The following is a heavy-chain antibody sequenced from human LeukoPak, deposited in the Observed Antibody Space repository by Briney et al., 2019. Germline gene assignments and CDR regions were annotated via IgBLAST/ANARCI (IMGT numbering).Heavy chain of an antibody. CDR3: ARHRRGDSSSWHLDY. V-gene: IGHV4-4*02. J-gene: IGHJ4*02. Sequence: SETLSLTCAVSGGSISTYNWWSWIRQPPGKGLEWIGEINHSGSTNYNPSLKSRVTISVDTSKNQFSLKLSSVTAADTAVYYCARHRRGDSSSWHLDYWGQGTLVTVSS. CDR2: INHSGST. D-gene: IGHD6-13*01. CDR1: GGSISTYNW.